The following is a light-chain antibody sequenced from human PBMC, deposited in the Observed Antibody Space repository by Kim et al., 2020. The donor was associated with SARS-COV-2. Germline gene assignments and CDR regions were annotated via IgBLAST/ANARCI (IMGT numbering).Light chain of an antibody. J-gene: IGLJ1*01. Sequence: SPGQTASITCSGDKLGDKYACWYQQKPGQSPVLVIYQDSKRPSGIPERFSGSNSGNTATLTISGTQAMDEADYYCQAWDSSTYVFGTGTKVTVL. CDR3: QAWDSSTYV. V-gene: IGLV3-1*01. CDR1: KLGDKY. CDR2: QDS.